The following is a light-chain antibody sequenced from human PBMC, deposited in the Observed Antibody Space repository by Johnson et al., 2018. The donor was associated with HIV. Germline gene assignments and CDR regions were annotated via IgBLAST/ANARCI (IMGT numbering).Light chain of an antibody. V-gene: IGLV1-51*02. J-gene: IGLJ1*01. CDR3: GTWEGRLSAGV. CDR1: SSNIGNNY. Sequence: QPVLTQPPSVSAAPGQKVTISCSGSSSNIGNNYVSWYQQFPGTAPKLLIYENNKRPSGIPDRFSGSKSGTSATLDITGLQTGAEADYYCGTWEGRLSAGVFGTGTKVTVL. CDR2: ENN.